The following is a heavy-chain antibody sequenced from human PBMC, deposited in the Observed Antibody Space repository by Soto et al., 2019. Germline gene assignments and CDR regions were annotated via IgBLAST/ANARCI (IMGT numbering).Heavy chain of an antibody. D-gene: IGHD6-13*01. CDR1: GGSISSSSYY. J-gene: IGHJ5*02. Sequence: QLQLQESGPGLVKPSETLSLTCTVSGGSISSSSYYWGWIRQPPGKGLEWIGSIYYSGSTYYNPSLKSRVTISVDTSKNQFSLKLSSVTAADTAVYYCARHAAVGSSSWYGWFDPWGQGTLVTVSS. CDR3: ARHAAVGSSSWYGWFDP. V-gene: IGHV4-39*01. CDR2: IYYSGST.